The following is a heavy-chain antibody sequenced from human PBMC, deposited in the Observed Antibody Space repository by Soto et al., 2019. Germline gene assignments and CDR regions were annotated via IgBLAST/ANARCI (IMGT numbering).Heavy chain of an antibody. CDR3: ARDPPPPDY. Sequence: QVQLVQAGAEVKKPGASVKVSCKASGYTFASYAISWMRQAPGRGLEWMGWISAYNGNTNYAQKLQGTVTMTTDTSTSTAYIELRSLRSDDTAVYYCARDPPPPDYWGQGTLVTVSS. CDR1: GYTFASYA. CDR2: ISAYNGNT. J-gene: IGHJ4*02. V-gene: IGHV1-18*01.